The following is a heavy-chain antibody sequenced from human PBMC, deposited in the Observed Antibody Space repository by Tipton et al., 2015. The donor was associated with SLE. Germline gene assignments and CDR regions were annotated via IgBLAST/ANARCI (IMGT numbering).Heavy chain of an antibody. CDR3: ARDLGRLYFDY. J-gene: IGHJ4*02. CDR1: GFSISSGYY. Sequence: GLVKPSETLSLSCDVSGFSISSGYYWGWIRQPPGKGLEWIGYIYYSGSTNYNPSLKSRVTISVDTSKNQFSLKLSSVTAADTAVYYCARDLGRLYFDYWGQGTLVTVSS. D-gene: IGHD3-16*01. V-gene: IGHV4-61*01. CDR2: IYYSGST.